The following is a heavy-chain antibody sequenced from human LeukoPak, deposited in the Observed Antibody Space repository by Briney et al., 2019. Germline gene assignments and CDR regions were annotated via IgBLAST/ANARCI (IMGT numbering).Heavy chain of an antibody. CDR1: GYTFTDYY. CDR2: INPNSGGT. J-gene: IGHJ4*02. V-gene: IGHV1-2*02. Sequence: ASVKVSCKASGYTFTDYYVHWVRQAPGQGLEWMGWINPNSGGTNYAQKFQGRVTMTRDTSIITAYMELSKLRSDDTAVYFCARGRLAHCSSSSCYGDPLFDYWGQGTLVTVSS. CDR3: ARGRLAHCSSSSCYGDPLFDY. D-gene: IGHD2-2*01.